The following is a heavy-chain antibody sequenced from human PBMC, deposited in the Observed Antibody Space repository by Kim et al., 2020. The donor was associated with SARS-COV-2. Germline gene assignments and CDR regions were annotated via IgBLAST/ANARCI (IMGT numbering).Heavy chain of an antibody. J-gene: IGHJ6*02. Sequence: SVKVSCKASGGTFSSYAISWVRQAPGQGLEWMGGIIPIFGTANYAQKFQGRVTITADESTSTAYMELSSLRSEDTAVYYCARGRRGRGGHGMDVWGQGTTVTVSS. CDR3: ARGRRGRGGHGMDV. CDR1: GGTFSSYA. D-gene: IGHD3-10*01. CDR2: IIPIFGTA. V-gene: IGHV1-69*13.